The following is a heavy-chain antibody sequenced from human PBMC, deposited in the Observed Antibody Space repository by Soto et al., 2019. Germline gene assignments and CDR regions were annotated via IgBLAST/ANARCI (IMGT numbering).Heavy chain of an antibody. J-gene: IGHJ6*02. CDR2: IHYSGST. CDR1: GGSISSYY. Sequence: SETLSLTCTVSGGSISSYYWSWIRQSPGKGLEWIEYIHYSGSTKSNPSLKSRVTISVDTSKNQFSLKLSSVTAADTAVYYCARSEYPGNFWSGVYTTPVGYYGMDVWGQGTTVTVSS. V-gene: IGHV4-59*08. CDR3: ARSEYPGNFWSGVYTTPVGYYGMDV. D-gene: IGHD3-3*01.